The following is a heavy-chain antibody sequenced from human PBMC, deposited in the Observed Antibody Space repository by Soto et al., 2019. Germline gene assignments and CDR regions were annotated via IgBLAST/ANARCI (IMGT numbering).Heavy chain of an antibody. V-gene: IGHV3-23*01. CDR2: ISGSGGST. CDR1: GFTFSSYA. CDR3: AKISVAGLFYYYYYGMDV. D-gene: IGHD6-19*01. J-gene: IGHJ6*02. Sequence: GGSLRLSCAASGFTFSSYAMSWVRQAPGKGLEWVSAISGSGGSTYYADSVKGRFTISRDNSKNTLYLQMNSLRAEDTAVYYCAKISVAGLFYYYYYGMDVWGQGTTVTVSS.